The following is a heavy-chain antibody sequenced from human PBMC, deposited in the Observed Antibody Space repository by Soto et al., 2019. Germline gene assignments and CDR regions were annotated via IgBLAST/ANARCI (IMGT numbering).Heavy chain of an antibody. CDR3: AREGQMPQHFGMDV. CDR1: GGSINNHF. J-gene: IGHJ6*02. V-gene: IGHV4-59*11. CDR2: VMHNGNT. Sequence: QVQLQESGPGLVKPSETLSLTCSVSGGSINNHFWRWIRQTPGKPLEWIGYVMHNGNTHYNPSFPIRVKISVDLSKHEFSLMLRSVTAADAALYYCAREGQMPQHFGMDVWGQGIQVNVSS. D-gene: IGHD3-3*01.